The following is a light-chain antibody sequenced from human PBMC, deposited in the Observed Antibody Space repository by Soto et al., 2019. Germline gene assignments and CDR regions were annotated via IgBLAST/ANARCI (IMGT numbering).Light chain of an antibody. CDR1: QRISSSY. J-gene: IGKJ1*01. CDR2: AAS. CDR3: QQYGSSRWK. Sequence: EVVLTQSPGTLSLSPGERTTLSCRASQRISSSYLAWYQQKPGQAPRLLIYAASSRATGIPDRFSGSGSGTDFTLTISRLESEDFAVYYCQQYGSSRWKFGQGTKVEIK. V-gene: IGKV3-20*01.